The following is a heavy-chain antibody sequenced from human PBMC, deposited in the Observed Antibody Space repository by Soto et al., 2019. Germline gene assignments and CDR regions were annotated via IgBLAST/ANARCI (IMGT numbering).Heavy chain of an antibody. V-gene: IGHV3-33*01. D-gene: IGHD1-1*01. Sequence: QVQLVESGGGVVQPGRSLRLSCAASGFTFSSYGMHWVRQAPGKGLEWVAVIWYDGSNKYYADSVKGRFTISRDNSKNTLYLQMNSLRAEDTAVYYCARDGQDDHGTFDYWGQGTLVTVSS. CDR1: GFTFSSYG. J-gene: IGHJ4*02. CDR2: IWYDGSNK. CDR3: ARDGQDDHGTFDY.